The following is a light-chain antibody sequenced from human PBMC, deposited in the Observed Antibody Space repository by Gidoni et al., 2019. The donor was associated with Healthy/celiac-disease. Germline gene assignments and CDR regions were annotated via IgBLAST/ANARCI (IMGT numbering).Light chain of an antibody. CDR2: LGS. CDR1: QSLLHSNGYHY. CDR3: MQALQTPWT. V-gene: IGKV2-28*01. Sequence: IAMTQSALSLPVTPGEPASLPCRSSQSLLHSNGYHYLDWYLQKPGHSPQLLIYLGSSRAPGVPDRFSGSGSGTDFTLKISRVEAEDVGVYYCMQALQTPWTFXQXTKVEIK. J-gene: IGKJ1*01.